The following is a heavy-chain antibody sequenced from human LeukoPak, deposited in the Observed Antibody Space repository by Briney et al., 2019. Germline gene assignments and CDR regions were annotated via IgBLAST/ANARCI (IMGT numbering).Heavy chain of an antibody. Sequence: GGSLRLSCAASGFTVSSNYMSWVRQAPGKGLEWVSVIYSGGSTYYADSVKGRFTISRDNSKNTLYLQMNSLRAEDTAVYYCSISAVATIRRGFFDYWGQGTLVTVSS. V-gene: IGHV3-66*01. D-gene: IGHD5-12*01. CDR1: GFTVSSNY. J-gene: IGHJ4*02. CDR3: SISAVATIRRGFFDY. CDR2: IYSGGST.